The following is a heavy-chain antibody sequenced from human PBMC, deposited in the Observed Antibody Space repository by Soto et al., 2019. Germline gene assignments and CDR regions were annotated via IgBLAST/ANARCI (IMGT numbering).Heavy chain of an antibody. CDR2: ISAYNGNT. V-gene: IGHV1-18*04. CDR1: GYTFTSYG. J-gene: IGHJ5*02. Sequence: ASVKVSCKASGYTFTSYGISWVRQAPGQGLEWMGWISAYNGNTNYAQKLQGRVTMTTDTSTSTAYMELRSLRSDDTAVYYCARDYQSGWLVNNWFDPWGQGTLVTVSS. CDR3: ARDYQSGWLVNNWFDP. D-gene: IGHD6-19*01.